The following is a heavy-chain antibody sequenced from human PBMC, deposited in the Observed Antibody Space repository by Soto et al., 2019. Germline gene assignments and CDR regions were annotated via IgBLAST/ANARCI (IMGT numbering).Heavy chain of an antibody. CDR1: GGTFSSYA. CDR2: IISIFGTA. D-gene: IGHD3-10*01. CDR3: ARGGITMVRGVPLGGMDV. Sequence: SVKVSCKASGGTFSSYAISWLRQAPGQGLEWMGGIISIFGTANYAQKFQGRVTITADESTSTAYMELSSLRSEDTAVYYCARGGITMVRGVPLGGMDVWGQGTTVTVS. J-gene: IGHJ6*02. V-gene: IGHV1-69*13.